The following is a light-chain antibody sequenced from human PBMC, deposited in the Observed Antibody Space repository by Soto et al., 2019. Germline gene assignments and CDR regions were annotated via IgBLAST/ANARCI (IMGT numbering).Light chain of an antibody. J-gene: IGLJ3*02. CDR1: SSNIGAGYD. V-gene: IGLV1-40*01. CDR3: QSYDSSLSGSWV. Sequence: QSVLTQPPSVSGAPGQRVTISCTGSSSNIGAGYDVHWYQQLPGTAPKLLIYGNSNRPSEVPDRFSGSKSGTSASLAITGLQAEDEADYYCQSYDSSLSGSWVFGGGTKVTVL. CDR2: GNS.